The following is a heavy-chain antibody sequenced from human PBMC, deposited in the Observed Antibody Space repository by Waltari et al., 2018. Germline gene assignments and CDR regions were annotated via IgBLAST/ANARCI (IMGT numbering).Heavy chain of an antibody. V-gene: IGHV3-23*04. CDR3: ANPPSTQQLMYYYYMDV. CDR2: ISGSGGST. Sequence: EVQLVESGGGLVQPGGSLRLSCAASGFTFSSYAMSWVRQAPGRGLEWVSAISGSGGSTYYADSVKGRFTISRDNSKNTLYLQMNSLRAEDTAVYYCANPPSTQQLMYYYYMDVWGKGTTVTVSS. J-gene: IGHJ6*03. D-gene: IGHD6-13*01. CDR1: GFTFSSYA.